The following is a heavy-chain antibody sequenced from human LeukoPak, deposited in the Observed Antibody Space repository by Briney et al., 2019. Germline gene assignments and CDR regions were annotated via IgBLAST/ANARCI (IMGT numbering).Heavy chain of an antibody. J-gene: IGHJ4*02. D-gene: IGHD4-23*01. CDR2: IYHTGNT. V-gene: IGHV4-30-2*01. CDR1: GASISSGGYF. CDR3: ARERPLDTVVSQDF. Sequence: SETLSLTCTVSGASISSGGYFWSWIRQPPGKGLEWIGYIYHTGNTYYNPSLESRVTMSVDKSKNQFSLSLASVTVADTAVYYCARERPLDTVVSQDFWGQGTLVIVSS.